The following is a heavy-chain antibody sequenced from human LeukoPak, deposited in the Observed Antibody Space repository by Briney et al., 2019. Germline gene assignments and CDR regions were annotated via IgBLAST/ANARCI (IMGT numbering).Heavy chain of an antibody. D-gene: IGHD3-10*01. CDR2: ISDSGGST. CDR3: AKKAPFPGESPRPCFDY. V-gene: IGHV3-23*01. J-gene: IGHJ4*02. CDR1: GITLSNYG. Sequence: PGGSLRLSCAVSGITLSNYGMSWVRQAPGKGLEWVAGISDSGGSTNYADSVKGRFTISRDNAKNTLYLQMNSLRAEDTAVYFCAKKAPFPGESPRPCFDYWGQGTLVTVSS.